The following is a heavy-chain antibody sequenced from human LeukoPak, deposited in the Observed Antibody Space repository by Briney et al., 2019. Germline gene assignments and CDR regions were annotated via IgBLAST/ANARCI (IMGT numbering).Heavy chain of an antibody. V-gene: IGHV4-31*03. J-gene: IGHJ6*02. Sequence: SQTLSLTCTVSGGSISSGGYYWSWIRQHPGKGLEWIGYIYYSGSTYYNPSLKSRVTISVDTSKDQFSLKLSSVTAADTAVYYCARTVADNYYYYGMDVWGQGTTVTVSS. CDR1: GGSISSGGYY. CDR2: IYYSGST. CDR3: ARTVADNYYYYGMDV. D-gene: IGHD6-19*01.